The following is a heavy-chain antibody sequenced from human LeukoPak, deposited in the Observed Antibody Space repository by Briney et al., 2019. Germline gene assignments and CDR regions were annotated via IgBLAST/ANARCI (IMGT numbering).Heavy chain of an antibody. J-gene: IGHJ4*02. Sequence: GGSLRLSCAASGFTFSSYAMSWVRQAPGMGLAWVSAIIGSGGSTYYADSVKGRFTISRDTSKNTLYLQMNSLRAEDTAVYYCARGRYYDNSVYYYFDYWGQGTLVTVSS. CDR2: IIGSGGST. D-gene: IGHD3-22*01. V-gene: IGHV3-23*01. CDR1: GFTFSSYA. CDR3: ARGRYYDNSVYYYFDY.